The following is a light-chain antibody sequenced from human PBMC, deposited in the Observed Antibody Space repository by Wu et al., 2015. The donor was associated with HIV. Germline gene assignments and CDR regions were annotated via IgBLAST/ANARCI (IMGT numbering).Light chain of an antibody. CDR1: QSGNS. Sequence: EVVLTQSPGTLSLSPGESATLFCKVSQSGNSLTWIQKRRGQAPRLLIYDSSRRASGVPDRFIGSGSGTDFSLTIKNVIREDFAVYFCQQFEFFGLGT. J-gene: IGKJ2*01. CDR2: DSS. V-gene: IGKV3-11*01. CDR3: QQFEF.